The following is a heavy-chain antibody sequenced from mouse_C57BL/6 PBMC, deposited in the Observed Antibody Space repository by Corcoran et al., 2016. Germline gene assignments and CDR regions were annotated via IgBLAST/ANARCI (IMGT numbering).Heavy chain of an antibody. V-gene: IGHV9-3*01. D-gene: IGHD3-2*02. J-gene: IGHJ2*01. CDR2: INTYSGVP. CDR1: GYTFTTYG. Sequence: QIQLVQSGPELKKPGETVKISCKASGYTFTTYGMSWVKQAPGKGLKWMGWINTYSGVPTYADDFKGRFAFSLETSASTAYLQINNLKNEDTATYFCARSRAAQATGFDYWGQGTTLTVSS. CDR3: ARSRAAQATGFDY.